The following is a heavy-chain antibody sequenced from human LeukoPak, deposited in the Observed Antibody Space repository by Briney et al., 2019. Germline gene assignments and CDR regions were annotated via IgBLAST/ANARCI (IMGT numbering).Heavy chain of an antibody. D-gene: IGHD2-15*01. J-gene: IGHJ6*02. CDR1: GGSISSYY. CDR3: ARVGGSNYYYYGMDV. CDR2: IYYGENT. Sequence: SETLSLTCTVSGGSISSYYWSWIRQPPGKGLEWIGYIYYGENTNYNPSLKTRVTMSVDTSMNQFSLKLSSVTAADTAVYYCARVGGSNYYYYGMDVWGQGTTVTVSS. V-gene: IGHV4-59*01.